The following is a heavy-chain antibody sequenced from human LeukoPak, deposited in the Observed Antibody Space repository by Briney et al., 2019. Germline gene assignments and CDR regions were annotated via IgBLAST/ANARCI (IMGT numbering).Heavy chain of an antibody. D-gene: IGHD5-24*01. CDR2: IYCSGST. J-gene: IGHJ4*02. CDR3: ARHGDGYKPPFDY. Sequence: SEALSLTCTVSGGAISSYYGSWVRQTPGKGLEWIGYIYCSGSTIYNPSVKSHLTMSDNRYKNQFSLKLSSVTAADTAVYYWARHGDGYKPPFDYWGQGTLVTVSS. V-gene: IGHV4-59*08. CDR1: GGAISSYY.